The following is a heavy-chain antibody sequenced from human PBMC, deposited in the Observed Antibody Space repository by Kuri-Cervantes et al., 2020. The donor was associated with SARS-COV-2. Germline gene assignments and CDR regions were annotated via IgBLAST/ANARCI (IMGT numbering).Heavy chain of an antibody. CDR1: GFTVSSNY. D-gene: IGHD1-26*01. CDR2: IYSGGST. CDR3: AREMKEGAVMGAFDI. Sequence: GESLKISCAASGFTVSSNYMSWVRQAPGKGLVWVSVIYSGGSTYYADSVKGRFTISRDNSKNTLYLQMNSLRAEDTAVYYCAREMKEGAVMGAFDIWGQGTMVTVSS. J-gene: IGHJ3*02. V-gene: IGHV3-53*01.